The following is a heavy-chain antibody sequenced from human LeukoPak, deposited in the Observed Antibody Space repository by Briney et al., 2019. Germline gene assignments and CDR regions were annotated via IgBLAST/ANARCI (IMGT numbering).Heavy chain of an antibody. D-gene: IGHD2-21*02. Sequence: GGSLRLSCAASGFTFSNSWMTWVRQVPGKGLEWVAVISYDGSNKYYADSVKGRFTISRDNSKNTLYLQMNSLRAEDTAVYYCARDRTPPRMVTPNGPAYWGQGTLVTVSS. CDR2: ISYDGSNK. CDR1: GFTFSNSW. J-gene: IGHJ4*02. CDR3: ARDRTPPRMVTPNGPAY. V-gene: IGHV3-30*03.